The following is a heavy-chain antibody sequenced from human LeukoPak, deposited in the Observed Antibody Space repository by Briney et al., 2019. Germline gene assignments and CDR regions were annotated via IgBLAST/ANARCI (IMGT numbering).Heavy chain of an antibody. J-gene: IGHJ4*02. Sequence: GRSLRLSCAASGFTFSSYVVHWVRQAPGKGLEWVAIISYDGSNEYYADSVKGRFTISRDNSKNTLYLQMNSLRAEDTAVYYCAKDRYYYGSGSYWRLLDYWGQGTLVTVSS. CDR1: GFTFSSYV. CDR3: AKDRYYYGSGSYWRLLDY. D-gene: IGHD3-10*01. V-gene: IGHV3-30*04. CDR2: ISYDGSNE.